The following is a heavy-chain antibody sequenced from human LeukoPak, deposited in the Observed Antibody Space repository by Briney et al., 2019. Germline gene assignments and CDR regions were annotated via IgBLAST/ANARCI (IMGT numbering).Heavy chain of an antibody. CDR1: GFTFSSYS. CDR3: AREGGVISNDAFDI. J-gene: IGHJ3*02. D-gene: IGHD3-10*01. Sequence: GGSLRLSCAASGFTFSSYSMNWARQAPGKGLEWVSSISSSSSYIYYADSVKGRFTISRDNAKNSLYLQMNSLRAEDTAVYYCAREGGVISNDAFDIWGQGTMVTVSS. V-gene: IGHV3-21*01. CDR2: ISSSSSYI.